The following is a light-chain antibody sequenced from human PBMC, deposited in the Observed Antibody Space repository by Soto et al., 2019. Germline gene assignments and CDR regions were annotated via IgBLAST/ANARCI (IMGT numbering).Light chain of an antibody. CDR1: SGSVSTSYY. V-gene: IGLV8-61*01. CDR2: STN. Sequence: QTVVTQEPSFSVSPGGTVTLTCGLSSGSVSTSYYPSWYQQTPGQAPRTLIDSTNTRSSGVPDRFSGSILGNKAALTITGAQADDESDYYCQVWDSSSDHPGVFGTGTKVTVL. CDR3: QVWDSSSDHPGV. J-gene: IGLJ1*01.